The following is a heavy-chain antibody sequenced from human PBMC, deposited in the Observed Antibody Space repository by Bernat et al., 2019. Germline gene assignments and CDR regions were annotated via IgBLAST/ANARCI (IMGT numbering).Heavy chain of an antibody. Sequence: QVQLQESGPGLVKPSQTLSLTCTVSGGSISSGGYYWSWIRQHPGKGLEWIGYIYYSGSTYYNPSLKSRVTISVDTSKNQFSLKLSSVTAADTAVYYCARDYSGSGYYGDFDYWGQVTLVTVSS. D-gene: IGHD3-3*01. J-gene: IGHJ4*02. CDR1: GGSISSGGYY. V-gene: IGHV4-31*03. CDR2: IYYSGST. CDR3: ARDYSGSGYYGDFDY.